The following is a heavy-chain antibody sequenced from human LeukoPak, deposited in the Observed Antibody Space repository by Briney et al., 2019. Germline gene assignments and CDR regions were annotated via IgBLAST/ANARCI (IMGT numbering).Heavy chain of an antibody. V-gene: IGHV4-34*01. CDR1: GGSFSGYY. CDR3: ARTHYGGNSFYYFDY. Sequence: SSETLSLTCAVYGGSFSGYYWSWIRQPPGKGLEWIGYIYHSGSTYYNPSLKSRVTISVDTSKNQFSLKLSSVTAADTAVYYCARTHYGGNSFYYFDYWGQGTLVTVSS. J-gene: IGHJ4*02. D-gene: IGHD4-23*01. CDR2: IYHSGST.